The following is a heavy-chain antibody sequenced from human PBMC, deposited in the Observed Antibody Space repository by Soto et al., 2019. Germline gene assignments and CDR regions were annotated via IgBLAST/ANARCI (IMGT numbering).Heavy chain of an antibody. Sequence: SDTLSLTCTVSGGSIGSYHWSGVRQSPGKGLEWIGYTSNSAPTIYNPSLKSRVTISADTSKNQFSLRLSSVTAADTAVYFCARLFRDVYNAVEYWGQGALVTVS. CDR2: TSNSAPT. V-gene: IGHV4-59*08. D-gene: IGHD3-3*01. J-gene: IGHJ4*02. CDR3: ARLFRDVYNAVEY. CDR1: GGSIGSYH.